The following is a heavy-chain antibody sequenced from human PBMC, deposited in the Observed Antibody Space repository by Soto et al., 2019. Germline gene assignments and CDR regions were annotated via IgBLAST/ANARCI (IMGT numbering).Heavy chain of an antibody. D-gene: IGHD5-12*01. CDR2: ISSSGSTI. J-gene: IGHJ6*02. CDR3: ARPPYSGYDYWLVIDV. CDR1: GFTFSDYY. V-gene: IGHV3-11*01. Sequence: PGGSLRLSCAASGFTFSDYYMSWIRQAPGKGLEWVSYISSSGSTIYYADSVKGRFTIARDNATNSLYLQMNSLRAEDTAVYYCARPPYSGYDYWLVIDVWCQGTTVTVSS.